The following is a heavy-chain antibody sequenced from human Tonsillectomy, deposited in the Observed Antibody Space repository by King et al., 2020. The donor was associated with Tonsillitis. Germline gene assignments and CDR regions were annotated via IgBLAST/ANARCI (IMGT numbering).Heavy chain of an antibody. V-gene: IGHV1-58*02. CDR3: AADAGYYDSFIRGDYYYMDV. D-gene: IGHD3-22*01. Sequence: QLVQSGPEVKKPGTSVKVSCKASGFTFTSSAMQWVRQARGQRLEWIGWIVVGSGNTNYAQKFQERVTITRDMSTSTADMELSSLRSEDTAVYYCAADAGYYDSFIRGDYYYMDVWGKGTTVTVSS. J-gene: IGHJ6*03. CDR1: GFTFTSSA. CDR2: IVVGSGNT.